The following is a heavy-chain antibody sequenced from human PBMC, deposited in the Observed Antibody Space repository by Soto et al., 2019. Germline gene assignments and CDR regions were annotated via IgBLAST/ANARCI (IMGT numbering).Heavy chain of an antibody. CDR1: GFSLSTSGMR. J-gene: IGHJ4*02. CDR2: IDWNDNT. CDR3: ARMGSVDDY. Sequence: ASGPTLVNPTQTLTLTCPFSGFSLSTSGMRVNWIRQPPGRALEWLARIDWNDNTFYNKSLRTRLTISKDTSENQVVLIMTNMDPADTGTYFCARMGSVDDYWGQGTLVTVSS. V-gene: IGHV2-70*04. D-gene: IGHD3-10*01.